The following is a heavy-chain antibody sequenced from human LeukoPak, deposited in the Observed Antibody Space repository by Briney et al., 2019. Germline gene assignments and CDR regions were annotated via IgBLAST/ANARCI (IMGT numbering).Heavy chain of an antibody. D-gene: IGHD2-2*01. Sequence: SETLSLTCTVSGDSISSYYWSWIRQPAGKGLEWIGRIYTSGSTNYNPSLKSRVTISVDTSKNQFSLKLSSVTAADTAVYYCARELRGDCSSTSCYHFDYWGQGTLVTVSS. CDR2: IYTSGST. CDR3: ARELRGDCSSTSCYHFDY. CDR1: GDSISSYY. J-gene: IGHJ4*02. V-gene: IGHV4-4*07.